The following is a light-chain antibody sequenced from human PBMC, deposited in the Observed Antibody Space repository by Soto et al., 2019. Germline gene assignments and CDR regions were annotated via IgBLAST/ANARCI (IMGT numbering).Light chain of an antibody. CDR3: QQYGF. CDR2: GAS. Sequence: EIVLTQSPGTLSLSPGERATLSCRASQSVSSNYLAWYQQKPGQAPGLLIYGASSRATGIPDRFSGSGSGTDFTLTISRLEPEDFAVYYCQQYGFFGGGTKVEI. CDR1: QSVSSNY. V-gene: IGKV3-20*01. J-gene: IGKJ4*01.